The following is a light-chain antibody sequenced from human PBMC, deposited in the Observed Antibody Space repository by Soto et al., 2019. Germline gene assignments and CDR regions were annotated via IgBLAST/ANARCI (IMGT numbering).Light chain of an antibody. CDR1: QNIIRW. CDR2: YAS. J-gene: IGKJ4*01. Sequence: DIQMTQSPSTVSASVGDRVTITCRASQNIIRWLAWYQQKPGKAPNLLIYYASTLEGGVPSRFSGSGSGTDFTLTISSLQPDDFATYFCQQYYSYLSFGGGTKVQI. CDR3: QQYYSYLS. V-gene: IGKV1-5*01.